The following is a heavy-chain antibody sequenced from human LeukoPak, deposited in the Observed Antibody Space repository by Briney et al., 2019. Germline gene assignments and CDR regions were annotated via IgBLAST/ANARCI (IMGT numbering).Heavy chain of an antibody. Sequence: GGSLRLSCAASGFTFSSYAMSWVRQAPGKGLEWVSAISGSGGSTYYADSVKGRFAISRDNSKNTLYLQMNSLRAEDTAVYYCAKGQKDEYYFDYWGQGTLVTVSS. CDR3: AKGQKDEYYFDY. CDR2: ISGSGGST. CDR1: GFTFSSYA. V-gene: IGHV3-23*01. J-gene: IGHJ4*02.